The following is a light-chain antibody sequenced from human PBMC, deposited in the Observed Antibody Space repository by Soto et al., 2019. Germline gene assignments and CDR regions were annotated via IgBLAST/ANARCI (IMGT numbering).Light chain of an antibody. V-gene: IGKV1-8*01. CDR1: QGISCY. J-gene: IGKJ4*01. CDR3: QQYYSYPLT. Sequence: AIRMTQSPSSFSASTGDRVTITCRASQGISCYLDWYQQKPGKAPKLLIYAASTLQSGVPSRFRGSGSGTDFTLTISCLQSEDFATYYCQQYYSYPLTFGGGTKVEIK. CDR2: AAS.